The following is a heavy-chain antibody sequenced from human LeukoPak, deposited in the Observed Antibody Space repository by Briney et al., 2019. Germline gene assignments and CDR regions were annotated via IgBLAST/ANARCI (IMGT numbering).Heavy chain of an antibody. Sequence: SETLSLTCTVSGGSISNYYWSWIRQPPGKGLAWIGYIHYTGSTNYNPSLKSRVTISLDTSKNQFSLKLSSVTAADTAVYYCARVMSGSYDFDYWGQGTLVTDSS. D-gene: IGHD1-26*01. V-gene: IGHV4-59*08. CDR2: IHYTGST. J-gene: IGHJ4*02. CDR1: GGSISNYY. CDR3: ARVMSGSYDFDY.